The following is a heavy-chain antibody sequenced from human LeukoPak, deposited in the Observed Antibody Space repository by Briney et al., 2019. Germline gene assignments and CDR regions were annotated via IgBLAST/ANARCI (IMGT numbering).Heavy chain of an antibody. V-gene: IGHV4-59*01. CDR2: IYYSGST. Sequence: KASETLSLTCAVYGGSFSSYYWSWIRQPPGKGLEWIGYIYYSGSTNYNPSLKSRVTISVDTSKNQFSLKLSSVTAADTAVYYCARDSPKWELRPRYFDLWGRGTLVTVSS. CDR3: ARDSPKWELRPRYFDL. J-gene: IGHJ2*01. D-gene: IGHD1-26*01. CDR1: GGSFSSYY.